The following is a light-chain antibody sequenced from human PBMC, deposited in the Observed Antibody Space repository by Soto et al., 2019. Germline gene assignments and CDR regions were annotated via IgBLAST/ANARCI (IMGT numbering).Light chain of an antibody. CDR2: DAS. CDR3: QQYGSPQYT. Sequence: DIVLTQSPATLSLSPGERATLSCGASQTVSSSYLAWYHQKPGLAPRLLIYDASSRATGISDRFSGSGSGTDFTLNISRLEPDDFAVYCCQQYGSPQYTFGQGTTVAMK. V-gene: IGKV3D-20*01. CDR1: QTVSSSY. J-gene: IGKJ2*01.